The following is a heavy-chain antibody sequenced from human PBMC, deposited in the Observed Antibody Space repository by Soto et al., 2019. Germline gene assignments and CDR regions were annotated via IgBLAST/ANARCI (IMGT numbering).Heavy chain of an antibody. Sequence: ASVTVSCKXSGDTFTTYDINWVRQATGHGLEWMGWINPNSGNIGNAQRFQGRVTMTRDTAIRTAYMEVSSLRSDDTAVYCCARGRASGSYYLLDYWGQGTLVTVSS. CDR2: INPNSGNI. V-gene: IGHV1-8*01. J-gene: IGHJ4*02. CDR3: ARGRASGSYYLLDY. D-gene: IGHD3-10*01. CDR1: GDTFTTYD.